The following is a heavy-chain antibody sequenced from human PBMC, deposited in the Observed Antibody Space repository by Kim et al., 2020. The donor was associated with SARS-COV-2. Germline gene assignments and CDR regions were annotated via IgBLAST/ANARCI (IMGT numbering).Heavy chain of an antibody. CDR3: VAGIVPAARAYYYYYGMDV. CDR1: GGSISSSNYY. CDR2: IYYSGST. V-gene: IGHV4-39*07. D-gene: IGHD2-2*01. Sequence: SETLSLTCTVSGGSISSSNYYWGWIRQPPGKGLEWIGSIYYSGSTYYNPSLKSRVTISVDTSKNQFSLKLSSVTAADTAVYYCVAGIVPAARAYYYYYGMDVWGRGTTVTVSS. J-gene: IGHJ6*02.